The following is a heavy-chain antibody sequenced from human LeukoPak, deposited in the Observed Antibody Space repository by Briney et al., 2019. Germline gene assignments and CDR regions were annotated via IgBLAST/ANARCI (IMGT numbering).Heavy chain of an antibody. V-gene: IGHV4-38-2*02. J-gene: IGHJ4*02. CDR1: GYSISSGYY. D-gene: IGHD6-19*01. CDR2: INHSGST. CDR3: ARGHGGVAGTLYYFDY. Sequence: SETLSLTCTVSGYSISSGYYWGWIRQPPGKGLEWIGEINHSGSTNYNPSLKSRVTISVDTSKNQFSLKLSSVTAADTAVYYCARGHGGVAGTLYYFDYWGQGTLVTVSS.